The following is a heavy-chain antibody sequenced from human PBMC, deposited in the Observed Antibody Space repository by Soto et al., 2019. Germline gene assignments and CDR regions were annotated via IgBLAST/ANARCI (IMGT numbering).Heavy chain of an antibody. J-gene: IGHJ4*02. CDR3: ARARGYSYGDQYFDY. CDR1: GGTVSNYA. CDR2: IIPIFGTS. Sequence: VQLVQSGAEVKKPGSSVKVSCKASGGTVSNYALSWVRQAPGQGLEWMGGIIPIFGTSNYAQKFQGRVTITADESTNTAYRDLSSLRSEDTAVYYCARARGYSYGDQYFDYWGQGTLGTVSS. D-gene: IGHD5-18*01. V-gene: IGHV1-69*01.